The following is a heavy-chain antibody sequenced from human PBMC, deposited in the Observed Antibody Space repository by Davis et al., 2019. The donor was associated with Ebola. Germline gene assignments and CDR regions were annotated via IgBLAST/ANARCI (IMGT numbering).Heavy chain of an antibody. CDR1: GFTFSSYA. Sequence: PGGSLRLSCAASGFTFSSYAMHWVRQAPGKGLAYVSAISSNGGSTYYANSVKGRFTISRDNSKNTLYLQMRSLRAEDMAVYYCARGGVVTASPAGYWGQGTLVTVSS. CDR2: ISSNGGST. CDR3: ARGGVVTASPAGY. V-gene: IGHV3-64*01. J-gene: IGHJ4*02. D-gene: IGHD2-21*02.